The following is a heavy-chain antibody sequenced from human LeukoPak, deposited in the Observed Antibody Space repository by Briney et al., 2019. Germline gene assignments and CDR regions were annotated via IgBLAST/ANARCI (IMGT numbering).Heavy chain of an antibody. CDR1: GGTFSSYA. CDR3: ARDPPGKQTDY. J-gene: IGHJ4*02. Sequence: ASVKVSCKASGGTFSSYAISWVRQAPGQGLGWMGRIIPILGIANYAQKFQGRVTITADKSTSTAYMELSSLRSEDTAVYYCARDPPGKQTDYWGQGTLVTVSS. V-gene: IGHV1-69*04. D-gene: IGHD1-14*01. CDR2: IIPILGIA.